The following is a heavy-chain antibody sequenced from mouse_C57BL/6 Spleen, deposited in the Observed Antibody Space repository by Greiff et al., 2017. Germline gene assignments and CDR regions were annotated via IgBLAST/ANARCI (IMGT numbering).Heavy chain of an antibody. J-gene: IGHJ4*01. D-gene: IGHD3-1*01. CDR2: ILPGSGSP. V-gene: IGHV1-9*01. CDR1: GYTFTGYW. CDR3: ASREDCEEAMDY. Sequence: LMESGAALMKPGASVKLSCKATGYTFTGYWREWVKQRPGHGLEWIGEILPGSGSPNYNAKFKGKATFTADTSSTTAYMQLSSRPTEDSATYNCASREDCEEAMDYWGQGTSVTVSS.